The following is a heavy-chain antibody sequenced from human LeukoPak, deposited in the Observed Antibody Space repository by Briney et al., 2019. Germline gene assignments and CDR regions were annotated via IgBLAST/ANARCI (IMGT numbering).Heavy chain of an antibody. Sequence: PSETLSLTCTVSGGSISSGGYYWTWIRQHPGKGLEWIGYITYSGSTHYNPSLKSRATISGDTSKNQFSLKLSSVTAADTAVYYCGRTYYDILTGYIWGQGILVTVSS. V-gene: IGHV4-31*03. D-gene: IGHD3-9*01. CDR1: GGSISSGGYY. CDR3: GRTYYDILTGYI. J-gene: IGHJ4*02. CDR2: ITYSGST.